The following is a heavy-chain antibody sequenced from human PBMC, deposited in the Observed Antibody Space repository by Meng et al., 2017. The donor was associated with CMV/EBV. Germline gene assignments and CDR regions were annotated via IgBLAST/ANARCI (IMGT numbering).Heavy chain of an antibody. V-gene: IGHV3-23*03. CDR3: TTDQSSGWTRVFS. D-gene: IGHD6-19*01. J-gene: IGHJ5*02. CDR1: GFNFSSYA. CDR2: IYSGGSST. Sequence: AYGFNFSSYATSWVRQAPGKGLEWVSVIYSGGSSTYYADSVKGRFTISRDNSKNTLYLQMNSLKTEDTAVYYCTTDQSSGWTRVFSWGQGTLVTVSS.